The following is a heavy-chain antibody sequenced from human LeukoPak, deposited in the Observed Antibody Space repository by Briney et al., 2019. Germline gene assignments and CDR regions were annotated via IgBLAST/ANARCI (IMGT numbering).Heavy chain of an antibody. D-gene: IGHD3-3*01. J-gene: IGHJ5*02. V-gene: IGHV3-74*01. CDR2: INSDGSST. CDR3: ARVLYDFWSGYYDWTNNWFDP. CDR1: GFTFSSYW. Sequence: GGPLRLSCAASGFTFSSYWMHWVRRAPGKGLVWVSRINSDGSSTSYADSVKGRFTISRDNAKNTLYLQMNSLRAEDTAVYYCARVLYDFWSGYYDWTNNWFDPWGQGTLVTVSS.